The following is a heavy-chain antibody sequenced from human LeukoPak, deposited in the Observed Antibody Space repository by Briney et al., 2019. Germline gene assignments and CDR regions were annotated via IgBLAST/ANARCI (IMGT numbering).Heavy chain of an antibody. CDR3: ARAGETSSGSSPYFDY. Sequence: PSETLSLTCTVSGGSISSYYWSWIRQPPGKGLEWIGEINHSGSTNYNPSLKSRVTISVDTSKNQFSLKLSSVTAADTAVYYCARAGETSSGSSPYFDYWGQGTLVTVSS. CDR1: GGSISSYY. J-gene: IGHJ4*02. D-gene: IGHD3-22*01. V-gene: IGHV4-34*01. CDR2: INHSGST.